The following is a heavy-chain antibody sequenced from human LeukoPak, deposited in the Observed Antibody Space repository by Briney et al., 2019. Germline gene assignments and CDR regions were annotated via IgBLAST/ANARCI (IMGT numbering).Heavy chain of an antibody. J-gene: IGHJ5*02. CDR3: ARESPLWFRGDNWFDP. CDR1: GFIFSKSW. Sequence: PGGSLRLSCAASGFIFSKSWRSWVRQAPGKGLEWVANIKQDGSEKYYVDSVKGRFTISRDNAKNSLYLQMNSLRAEDTVVYYCARESPLWFRGDNWFDPWGQGTLVTVSS. V-gene: IGHV3-7*01. CDR2: IKQDGSEK. D-gene: IGHD3-10*01.